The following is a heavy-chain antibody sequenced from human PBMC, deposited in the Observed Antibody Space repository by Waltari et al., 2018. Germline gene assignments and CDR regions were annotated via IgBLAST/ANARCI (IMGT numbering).Heavy chain of an antibody. CDR1: GYTLTELS. J-gene: IGHJ4*02. V-gene: IGHV1-24*01. D-gene: IGHD6-13*01. CDR2: FGPEDGET. Sequence: QVQLVQSGAEVKKPGASVKVSCKVSGYTLTELSMHWVGQAPGKGLEWMGGFGPEDGETIYARKFQGRVTMTEDTSTDTAYMELSSLRAEDTAVYYCATDVPGIAAAGARYWGQGTLVTVSS. CDR3: ATDVPGIAAAGARY.